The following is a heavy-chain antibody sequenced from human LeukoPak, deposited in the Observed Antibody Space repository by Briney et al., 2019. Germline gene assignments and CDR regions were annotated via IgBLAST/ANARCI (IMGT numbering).Heavy chain of an antibody. Sequence: GGSLRLSCSASGFTFSNYPMHWVRQAPGKGLEYVSSISTDGGSTYYADSVKGRFTISRDNSKNTLNLQMSSLGGEDTAVYYCVKRGRQGDYAYDYWGQGTLVTVSS. D-gene: IGHD4-17*01. J-gene: IGHJ4*02. CDR3: VKRGRQGDYAYDY. CDR1: GFTFSNYP. V-gene: IGHV3-64D*06. CDR2: ISTDGGST.